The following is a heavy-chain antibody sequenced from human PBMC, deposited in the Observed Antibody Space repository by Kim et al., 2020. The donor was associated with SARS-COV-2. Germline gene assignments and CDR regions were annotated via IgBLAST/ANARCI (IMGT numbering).Heavy chain of an antibody. V-gene: IGHV3-23*01. CDR3: AKYYDYGSGSYSFDY. Sequence: DSGKGRFTISRDNSKKPLYLQMNSLRAEDTAVYYCAKYYDYGSGSYSFDYWGQGTLVTVSS. J-gene: IGHJ4*02. D-gene: IGHD3-10*01.